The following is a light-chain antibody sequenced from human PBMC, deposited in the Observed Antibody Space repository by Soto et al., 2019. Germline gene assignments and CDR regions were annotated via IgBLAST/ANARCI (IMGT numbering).Light chain of an antibody. CDR2: TAS. Sequence: DIQMTQSPSSVSASVGDRVTITCRSSRDISTSVAWYQQKPGTAPKLLIHTASTLQSGVPSRFSGSGSATEFTLTITSLQPGDFATYYCQQAHSFPITFGQGTRLEIK. V-gene: IGKV1-12*01. J-gene: IGKJ5*01. CDR1: RDISTS. CDR3: QQAHSFPIT.